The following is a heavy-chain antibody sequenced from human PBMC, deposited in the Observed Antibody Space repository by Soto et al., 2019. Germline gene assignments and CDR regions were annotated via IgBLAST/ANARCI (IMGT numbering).Heavy chain of an antibody. V-gene: IGHV1-69*13. Sequence: SVKVSCKASGGTFSSYAISWVRQAPGQGLEWMGGIIPIFGTANYAQKFQGRVTITADESTSTAYMELSSLRSEDTAVYYCARDPPSEWELLGYYYGMDVWGQGTTVTVSS. J-gene: IGHJ6*02. D-gene: IGHD1-26*01. CDR2: IIPIFGTA. CDR1: GGTFSSYA. CDR3: ARDPPSEWELLGYYYGMDV.